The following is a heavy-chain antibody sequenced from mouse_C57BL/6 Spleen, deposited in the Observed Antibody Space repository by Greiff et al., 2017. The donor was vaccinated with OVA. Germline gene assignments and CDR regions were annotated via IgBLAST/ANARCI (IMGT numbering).Heavy chain of an antibody. D-gene: IGHD1-1*01. CDR2: INPSSGYT. Sequence: QVQLQQSGAELAKPGASVKLSCKASGYTFTSYWMHWVKQRPGQGLEWIGYINPSSGYTKYNQKFKDKATLTADKSSSTAYMQLSSLTYEDSAVYLCESLYYCFYPGFSYWGKGTLVSVSA. CDR3: ESLYYCFYPGFSY. J-gene: IGHJ3*01. CDR1: GYTFTSYW. V-gene: IGHV1-7*01.